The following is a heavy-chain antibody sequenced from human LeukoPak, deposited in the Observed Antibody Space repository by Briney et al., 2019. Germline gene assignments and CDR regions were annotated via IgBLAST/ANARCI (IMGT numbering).Heavy chain of an antibody. CDR2: ISGSGGST. V-gene: IGHV3-21*01. Sequence: SCKASGYTFTGYYMHWVRQAPGKGLEWVSAISGSGGSTYYADSVKGRFTISRDNAKNSLYLQMNSLRAEDTAVYYCAREENPWLPVHAFDIWGQGTMVTVSS. D-gene: IGHD5-18*01. J-gene: IGHJ3*02. CDR3: AREENPWLPVHAFDI. CDR1: GYTFTGYY.